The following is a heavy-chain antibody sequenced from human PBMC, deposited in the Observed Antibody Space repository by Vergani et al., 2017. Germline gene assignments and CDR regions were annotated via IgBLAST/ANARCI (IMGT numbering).Heavy chain of an antibody. CDR3: ARDQEEGYYYYGMDI. V-gene: IGHV3-33*01. J-gene: IGHJ6*02. Sequence: QVQLVESGGGVVQPGRSLRLSCAASGFTFSSYGMHWVRQAPGKGLEWVAVIWYDGSNKYYADSVKGRFTISRDNSKNTLYLKMNSLRAEDTAVYYCARDQEEGYYYYGMDIWGQGTTVTVSS. CDR2: IWYDGSNK. CDR1: GFTFSSYG.